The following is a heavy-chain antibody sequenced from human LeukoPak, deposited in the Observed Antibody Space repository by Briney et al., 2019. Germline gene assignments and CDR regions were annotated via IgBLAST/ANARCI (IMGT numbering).Heavy chain of an antibody. CDR3: ARARIGSPAGYYFDY. CDR2: IYYSGST. Sequence: SETLSLTCTVSGGSISSYYWSWIRQPPGKGREWIGFIYYSGSTNYNPSLKSRVTISVDTSKNQFSLKLSSVTAADTAVYYCARARIGSPAGYYFDYWGQGTLVTVSS. CDR1: GGSISSYY. V-gene: IGHV4-59*01. J-gene: IGHJ4*02. D-gene: IGHD3-10*01.